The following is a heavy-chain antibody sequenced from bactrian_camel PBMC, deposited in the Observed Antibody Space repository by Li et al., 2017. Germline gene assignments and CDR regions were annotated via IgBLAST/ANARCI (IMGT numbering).Heavy chain of an antibody. CDR1: GNTDTGYC. J-gene: IGHJ4*01. CDR2: LYNGGGPP. CDR3: ARRLRTPITYWELPTSYEY. D-gene: IGHD1*01. Sequence: HVQLVESGGGSVQTGGSLTLSCLISGNTDTGYCMGWFRQAPGKEREAVATLYNGGGPPYYDDSVKGRFIDSQDNEKNTVFLQMNSLKSEDSGMYFCARRLRTPITYWELPTSYEYWGQGTQVTVS. V-gene: IGHV3S1*01.